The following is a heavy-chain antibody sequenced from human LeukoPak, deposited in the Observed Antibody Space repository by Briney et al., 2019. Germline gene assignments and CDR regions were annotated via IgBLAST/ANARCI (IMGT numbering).Heavy chain of an antibody. CDR2: VSYSGGT. V-gene: IGHV4-59*01. CDR1: GGPISTYY. J-gene: IGHJ5*01. CDR3: ARADDRSGYFGGRFDS. Sequence: SETLSLTCTVSGGPISTYYWSWIRQPPGKRLEWIGYVSYSGGTNYNPSLKSQVTISVDTSKNQFSLKLTSVTAADTALYYCARADDRSGYFGGRFDSWGQGTLVTVSS. D-gene: IGHD3-22*01.